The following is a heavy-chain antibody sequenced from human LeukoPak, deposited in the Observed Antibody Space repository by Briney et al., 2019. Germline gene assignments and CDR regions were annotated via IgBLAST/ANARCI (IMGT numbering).Heavy chain of an antibody. D-gene: IGHD3-22*01. J-gene: IGHJ4*02. Sequence: PGGSLRLSCAASGFTFSSYAMSWVRQAPGKGLEWVSAISGSGGSTYYADSVKGRFTISRDNSKNTLYLQMNSLRAEDTAVYYCARDHYYDSSGYYSGYWGQGTLVTVSS. CDR2: ISGSGGST. V-gene: IGHV3-23*01. CDR1: GFTFSSYA. CDR3: ARDHYYDSSGYYSGY.